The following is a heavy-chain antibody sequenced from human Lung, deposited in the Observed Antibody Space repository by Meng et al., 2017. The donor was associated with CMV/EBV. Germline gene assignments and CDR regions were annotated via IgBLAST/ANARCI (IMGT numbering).Heavy chain of an antibody. CDR3: ARGSYYDILTGVYRGFDY. Sequence: SISSGGYSGSWIRQPPGKGLEWIGYIYHSGSTYYNPSLKSRVTISVDRSKNQFSLKLSSVTAADTAVYYCARGSYYDILTGVYRGFDYWGQGTLVTVSS. CDR1: SISSGGYS. CDR2: IYHSGST. J-gene: IGHJ4*02. D-gene: IGHD3-9*01. V-gene: IGHV4-30-2*01.